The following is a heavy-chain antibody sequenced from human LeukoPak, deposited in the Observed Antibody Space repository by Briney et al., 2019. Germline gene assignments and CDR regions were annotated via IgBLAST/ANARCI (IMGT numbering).Heavy chain of an antibody. Sequence: GGSLRLSCAGSGFTFSNYSMIWVRQAPGKGLQWVSSISSSSYIYYADSLKGRFTISRDNAKNTLYLQMNSLRAEDTAVYYCAREKISFGWSGYVHDYFDYWGQGTLVTVSS. D-gene: IGHD3-3*01. V-gene: IGHV3-21*01. CDR2: ISSSSYI. J-gene: IGHJ4*02. CDR1: GFTFSNYS. CDR3: AREKISFGWSGYVHDYFDY.